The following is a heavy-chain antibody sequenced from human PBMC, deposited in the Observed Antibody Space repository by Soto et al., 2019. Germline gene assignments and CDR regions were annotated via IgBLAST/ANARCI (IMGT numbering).Heavy chain of an antibody. CDR1: GFTFNDYT. Sequence: EVHLLESGGGLVQPGGSLTLSCAASGFTFNDYTMTWVRQAPGKVLECISVILSDYNTFYAGSVRGRFTISRDNSKNTLYLEMNSLRAEDTAVYYCARRVNGYFDYWGRGALVTVSS. V-gene: IGHV3-23*03. J-gene: IGHJ4*02. D-gene: IGHD2-8*01. CDR2: ILSDYNT. CDR3: ARRVNGYFDY.